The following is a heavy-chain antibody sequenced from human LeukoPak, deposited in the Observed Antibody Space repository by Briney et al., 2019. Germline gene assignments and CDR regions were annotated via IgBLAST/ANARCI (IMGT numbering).Heavy chain of an antibody. CDR3: ARVATTSTFDY. V-gene: IGHV4-59*01. J-gene: IGHJ4*02. Sequence: SETLSLTCAVYGGSFSGYYWSWIRQPPGKGREWVGYIYYSGSNNYNPSLKRRVTISVDTSKNQFSLKLSSVTAADTAVYYCARVATTSTFDYWGQGTLVTVSS. CDR1: GGSFSGYY. D-gene: IGHD1/OR15-1a*01. CDR2: IYYSGSN.